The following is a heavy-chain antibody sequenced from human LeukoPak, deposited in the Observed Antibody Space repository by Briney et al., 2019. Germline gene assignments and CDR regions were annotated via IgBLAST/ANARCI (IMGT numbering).Heavy chain of an antibody. CDR3: ARARVAVAGTVDWFDP. J-gene: IGHJ5*02. CDR1: GFTFSHFW. CDR2: IKPDDTEK. V-gene: IGHV3-7*01. Sequence: PGGSLRLSCIASGFTFSHFWMSWVRQAPGKGLEWVANIKPDDTEKYYGNSVKGRFTILRDNAKNSLYLQMNSLRAEDTAVYYCARARVAVAGTVDWFDPWGQGTLVTVSS. D-gene: IGHD6-19*01.